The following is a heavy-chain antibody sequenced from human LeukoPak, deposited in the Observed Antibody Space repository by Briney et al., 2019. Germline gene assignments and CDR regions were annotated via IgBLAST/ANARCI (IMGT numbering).Heavy chain of an antibody. Sequence: GGSLRLSCAASGFTFSAYTMHWVRQTPGRGLEWVAVISYDGSNKYYADSVRGRFTISRDNAKDTLSLQMNSLRAEDPAVYYCARDRTTVTIFDYWGQGTLVTVSS. D-gene: IGHD4-17*01. CDR2: ISYDGSNK. CDR3: ARDRTTVTIFDY. V-gene: IGHV3-30*04. J-gene: IGHJ4*02. CDR1: GFTFSAYT.